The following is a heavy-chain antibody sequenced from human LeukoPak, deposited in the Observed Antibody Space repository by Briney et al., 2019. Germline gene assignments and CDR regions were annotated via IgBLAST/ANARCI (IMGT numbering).Heavy chain of an antibody. CDR3: ASFTIFGVAYLQ. CDR1: GFTFSSYS. D-gene: IGHD3-3*01. V-gene: IGHV3-21*01. Sequence: PGGSLRLSCAASGFTFSSYSMNWVRQAPGKGLEWVSSISSSSSYIYYADSVKGRFTIYRDNAKHPLYLQMNSLRAEDTAVYYCASFTIFGVAYLQWGQGTLVTVSS. J-gene: IGHJ4*02. CDR2: ISSSSSYI.